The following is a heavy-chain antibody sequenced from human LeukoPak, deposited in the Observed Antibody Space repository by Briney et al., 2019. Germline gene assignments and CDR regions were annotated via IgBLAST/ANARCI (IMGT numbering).Heavy chain of an antibody. Sequence: SQTLSLTCAISGDSVSSNSAAWNWIRQSPSRGLEWLARTYYRSTWYNVYAVSVKSRITINPDTSKNQFSLKLSSVTAADTAVYYCARLETLAVAGYIDYWGQGTLVTVSS. D-gene: IGHD6-19*01. CDR3: ARLETLAVAGYIDY. CDR1: GDSVSSNSAA. CDR2: TYYRSTWYN. J-gene: IGHJ4*02. V-gene: IGHV6-1*01.